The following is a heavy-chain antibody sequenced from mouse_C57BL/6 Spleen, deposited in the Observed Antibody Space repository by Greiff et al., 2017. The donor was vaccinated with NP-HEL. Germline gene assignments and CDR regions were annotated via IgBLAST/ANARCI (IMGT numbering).Heavy chain of an antibody. D-gene: IGHD2-5*01. J-gene: IGHJ3*01. CDR1: GYTFTSSG. CDR3: GRGAYYSNSFAY. Sequence: QVQLQQSGAELAWPRASVPLSCQASGYTFTSSGISWVMQRTGQGLEWIGEIYPRSGNTFYNEKFTGKATLTAAKSSSTAYMGLRSLTSEGSAVDDCGRGAYYSNSFAYWRQGTLVTVSA. V-gene: IGHV1-81*01. CDR2: IYPRSGNT.